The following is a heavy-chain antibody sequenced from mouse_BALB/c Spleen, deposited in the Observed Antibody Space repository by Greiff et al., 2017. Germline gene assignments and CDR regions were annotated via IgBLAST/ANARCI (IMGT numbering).Heavy chain of an antibody. J-gene: IGHJ4*01. D-gene: IGHD2-4*01. V-gene: IGHV1-5*01. CDR1: GYTFTSYW. CDR2: IYPGNSDT. CDR3: YYDYLYYAMDY. Sequence: SGAELARPGASVKLSCKASGYTFTSYWMQWVKQRPGQGLEWIGAIYPGNSDTSYNQKFKGKAKLTAVTSASTAYMELSSLTNEDSAVYYCYYDYLYYAMDYWGQGTSVTVSS.